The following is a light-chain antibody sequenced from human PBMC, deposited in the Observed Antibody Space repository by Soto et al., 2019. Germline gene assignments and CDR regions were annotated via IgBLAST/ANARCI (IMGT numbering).Light chain of an antibody. V-gene: IGKV4-1*01. CDR2: WAS. CDR1: QSVLYSSNNKNY. CDR3: QQYYSAPPT. Sequence: DIVMTQSPDSLAVSLGERATINCKSSQSVLYSSNNKNYLAWYQQKPGQPPKLLIYWASIRESGVPDRFSGSGSGTDFTLTISSLQAEDVALYYCQQYYSAPPTFGQGTKVEI. J-gene: IGKJ1*01.